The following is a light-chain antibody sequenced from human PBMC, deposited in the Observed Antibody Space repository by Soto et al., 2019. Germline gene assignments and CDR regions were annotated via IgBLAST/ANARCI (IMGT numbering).Light chain of an antibody. V-gene: IGKV3-20*01. CDR3: QQYGSSHYWP. Sequence: EIVLTQSPDTLSLSPGERATLSCRASQSFSSTYLAWYQQKPGQTPRLLIYDASSRATGIPDRFSGSGSGTDFTLTISRLEPEDFAVYYCQQYGSSHYWPFGQGTKVEIK. CDR2: DAS. J-gene: IGKJ1*01. CDR1: QSFSSTY.